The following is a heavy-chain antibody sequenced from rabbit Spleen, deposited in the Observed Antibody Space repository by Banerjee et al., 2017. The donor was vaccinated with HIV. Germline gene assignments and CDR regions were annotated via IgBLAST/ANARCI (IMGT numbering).Heavy chain of an antibody. J-gene: IGHJ4*01. CDR3: ARGSAAMTMLITGYYLSL. V-gene: IGHV1S45*01. D-gene: IGHD2-1*01. CDR1: GVSFSDNSY. Sequence: QEQLVESGGDLVKPGASLTLTCKASGVSFSDNSYMCWVRQAPGKGLEWVVCIDAGSSGFTYFASWAKGRFTISKTASTTVTLQMTSLTAADTATYFCARGSAAMTMLITGYYLSLWGPGTLVTVS. CDR2: IDAGSSGFT.